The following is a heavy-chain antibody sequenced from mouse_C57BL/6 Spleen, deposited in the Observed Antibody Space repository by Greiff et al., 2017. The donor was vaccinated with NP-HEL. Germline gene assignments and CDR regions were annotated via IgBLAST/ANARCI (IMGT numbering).Heavy chain of an antibody. Sequence: QVQLQQSGTELVKPGASVKLSCKASGYTFTSYWMHWVKQRPGQGLEWIGNINPSNGGTNYNEKFKSKATLTVDKSSSTAYMQLSSLTSEDSAVYYCARWDYDYDGRGYAMDYWGQGTSVTVSS. CDR1: GYTFTSYW. CDR2: INPSNGGT. CDR3: ARWDYDYDGRGYAMDY. D-gene: IGHD2-4*01. J-gene: IGHJ4*01. V-gene: IGHV1-53*01.